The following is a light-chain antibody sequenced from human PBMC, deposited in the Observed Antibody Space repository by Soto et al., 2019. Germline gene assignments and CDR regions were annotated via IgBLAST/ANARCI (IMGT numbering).Light chain of an antibody. Sequence: DIQMTQSPSTLSASVGDRVTITCRASQSISSWLAWYQQKPGKAPKLLIYDASSLESGVPSRFSGSGSGTEFTLTSSSLQPDDFATYYCQQYKSYSVTFGQGTKVEIK. CDR2: DAS. CDR1: QSISSW. V-gene: IGKV1-5*01. CDR3: QQYKSYSVT. J-gene: IGKJ1*01.